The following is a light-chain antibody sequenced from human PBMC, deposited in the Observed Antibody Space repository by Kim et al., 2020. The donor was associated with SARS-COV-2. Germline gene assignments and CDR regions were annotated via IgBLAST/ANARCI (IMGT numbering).Light chain of an antibody. J-gene: IGLJ3*02. Sequence: LTISCTRSSDSSVYNHVQWSQPRPGRAPTIVIYEDNQIPSGVPNRFSGSIDRSSNSASLTISGLKTEDEADYYCQSYDSSNRWVFGGGTQLTVL. CDR2: EDN. CDR1: SDSSVYNH. CDR3: QSYDSSNRWV. V-gene: IGLV6-57*03.